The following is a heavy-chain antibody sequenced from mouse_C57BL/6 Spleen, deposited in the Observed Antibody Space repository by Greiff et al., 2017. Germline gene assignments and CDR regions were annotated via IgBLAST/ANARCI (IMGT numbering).Heavy chain of an antibody. Sequence: VQLQQPGAELVKPGSSVKISCKASGYTFTDYYMNWVKQRPVQGLEWIGNIGPGSGSTYYNEKFNGKATLTADKSSSTAYMQLSSLTSEDSAVYFCARDWGAYWGQGTMVTVSA. D-gene: IGHD4-1*01. CDR1: GYTFTDYY. V-gene: IGHV1-77*01. J-gene: IGHJ3*01. CDR2: IGPGSGST. CDR3: ARDWGAY.